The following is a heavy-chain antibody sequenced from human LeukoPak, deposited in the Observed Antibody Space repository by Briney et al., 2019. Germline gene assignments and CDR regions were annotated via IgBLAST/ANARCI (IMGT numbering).Heavy chain of an antibody. D-gene: IGHD3-22*01. CDR3: ARKYYYDSSGYYYDY. CDR1: GGSISSGDYY. CDR2: IYYSGST. Sequence: SETLSLTCTVSGGSISSGDYYWSWIRQPPGKGLEWIGYIYYSGSTYYNPSLKSRVTISVDTSKNQFSLKLSSVTAADTAVYYCARKYYYDSSGYYYDYWGQGTLVTVSS. J-gene: IGHJ4*02. V-gene: IGHV4-30-4*01.